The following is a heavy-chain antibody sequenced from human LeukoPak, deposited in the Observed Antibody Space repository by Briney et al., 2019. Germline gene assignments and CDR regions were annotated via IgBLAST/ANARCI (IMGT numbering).Heavy chain of an antibody. CDR1: GFTFSDYW. D-gene: IGHD3-3*01. Sequence: GGSLRLSCAASGFTFSDYWMHWVRQAPGKGLVWVSRINSDGSSTSYADSVKGRFTISRDNAKNTLYLQMNSLRAEDTAVYYCARGAYYDFWSGYYATYYYYGMDVWGQGTTVTVSS. CDR3: ARGAYYDFWSGYYATYYYYGMDV. J-gene: IGHJ6*02. CDR2: INSDGSST. V-gene: IGHV3-74*01.